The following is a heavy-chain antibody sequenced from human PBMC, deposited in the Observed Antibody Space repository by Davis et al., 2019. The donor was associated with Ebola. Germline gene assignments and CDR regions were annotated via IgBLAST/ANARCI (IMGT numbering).Heavy chain of an antibody. CDR3: ARVASYGDYFDY. Sequence: SETLSPTFTLPGGFIRSSSYYWGWTRQPPGTGREWMGSIYYSGSTYYNPSLKSRVTISGDTSKNQFSLKLSSVTAADTAVYYCARVASYGDYFDYWGLGTLVTVSS. V-gene: IGHV4-39*07. D-gene: IGHD4-17*01. CDR1: GGFIRSSSYY. CDR2: IYYSGST. J-gene: IGHJ4*02.